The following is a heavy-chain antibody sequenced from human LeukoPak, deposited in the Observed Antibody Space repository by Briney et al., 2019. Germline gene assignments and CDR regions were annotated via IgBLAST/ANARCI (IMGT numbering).Heavy chain of an antibody. D-gene: IGHD2-8*01. Sequence: GASVKVSCKASGYTFTGYYMHWVRQAPGQGLEWMGWINPNSGGTNYAQKFQGRVTMTRDTSISTAYMELSRLRSDDTAVYYCARDNTQYCTNGVCDFDYWGQGTLVTVPS. V-gene: IGHV1-2*02. J-gene: IGHJ4*02. CDR2: INPNSGGT. CDR3: ARDNTQYCTNGVCDFDY. CDR1: GYTFTGYY.